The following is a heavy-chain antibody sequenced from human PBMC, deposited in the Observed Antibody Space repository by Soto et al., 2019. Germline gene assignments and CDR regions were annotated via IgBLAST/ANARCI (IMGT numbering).Heavy chain of an antibody. D-gene: IGHD6-19*01. V-gene: IGHV4-59*01. CDR3: ARLSGWYSAFDY. J-gene: IGHJ4*02. Sequence: PSETLSLTCTVSGGPISSYYWSWIRQPPGKGLEWIGYIYYSESTNYNPSLKSRVTISVDTSKNEFSLKLTSVTAADTAVYYCARLSGWYSAFDYWGQGTPVTVCS. CDR2: IYYSEST. CDR1: GGPISSYY.